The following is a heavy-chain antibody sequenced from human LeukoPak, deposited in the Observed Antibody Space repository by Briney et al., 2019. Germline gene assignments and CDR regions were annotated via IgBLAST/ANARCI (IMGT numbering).Heavy chain of an antibody. CDR1: GASISSGSNY. V-gene: IGHV4-39*07. J-gene: IGHJ4*02. Sequence: SETLSLTCSVSGASISSGSNYWGWIRQPPGKTLEWIGSIYSSGSTYYNPSLKSRVTISVDTSKNQFSLKLSSVTAADTAVYYCASRRLRYFDWSWCYWGQGTLVTVSS. CDR3: ASRRLRYFDWSWCY. CDR2: IYSSGST. D-gene: IGHD3-9*01.